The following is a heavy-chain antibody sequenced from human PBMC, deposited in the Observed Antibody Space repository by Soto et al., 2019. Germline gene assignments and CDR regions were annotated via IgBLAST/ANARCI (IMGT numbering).Heavy chain of an antibody. CDR3: ARDRAGTGYVFFAMDG. Sequence: QVQLQESGPGLVKPSETLSLTCTVSGGSISTYYWTWIRQPPGKGPEWIGHISNSGSTNYNPSLKSRVTISVDRSKNQFSLKLNSVTTADTAVYYCARDRAGTGYVFFAMDGWGHGTTVSVAS. V-gene: IGHV4-59*01. CDR1: GGSISTYY. D-gene: IGHD5-12*01. J-gene: IGHJ6*02. CDR2: ISNSGST.